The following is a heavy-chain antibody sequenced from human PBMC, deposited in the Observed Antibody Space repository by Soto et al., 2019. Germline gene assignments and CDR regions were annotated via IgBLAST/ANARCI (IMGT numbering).Heavy chain of an antibody. V-gene: IGHV3-30-3*01. D-gene: IGHD3-22*01. Sequence: GGSLRLSCAASGFTFSSYAMHWVRQAPGKGLEWVAVISYDGSNKYYADSVKGRFTISRDNSKNTLYLQMNSLRAEDTAVYYCARDHPVYYYDSSGASYWGQGTLVTVSS. CDR2: ISYDGSNK. CDR3: ARDHPVYYYDSSGASY. CDR1: GFTFSSYA. J-gene: IGHJ4*02.